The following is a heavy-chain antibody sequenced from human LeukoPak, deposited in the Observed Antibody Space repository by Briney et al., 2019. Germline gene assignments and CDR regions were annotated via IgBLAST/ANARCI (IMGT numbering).Heavy chain of an antibody. CDR3: ARQRFLEWP. J-gene: IGHJ5*02. D-gene: IGHD3-3*01. V-gene: IGHV3-48*03. Sequence: GGSLRLSCAASGFTFSSYEMNWVGQAPGKGLEWVSYISSSGSTIYYADSVKGRFTISRDNAKNSLYLQMNSLRAEDTAVYYCARQRFLEWPWGQGTPVTVSS. CDR2: ISSSGSTI. CDR1: GFTFSSYE.